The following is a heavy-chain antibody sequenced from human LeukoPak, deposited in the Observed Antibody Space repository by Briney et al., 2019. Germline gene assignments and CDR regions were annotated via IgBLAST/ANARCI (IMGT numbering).Heavy chain of an antibody. CDR1: GYTFTSYD. Sequence: GASVKVSCKASGYTFTSYDINWVRQATGQGLEWMGWMNPNSGNTGYAQKFQGRVTMTRNTSISTAYMELSNLRSEDTAVYYCARGLNYDILTGFGRNWFDPWGQGTLVTVSS. V-gene: IGHV1-8*01. J-gene: IGHJ5*02. CDR3: ARGLNYDILTGFGRNWFDP. D-gene: IGHD3-9*01. CDR2: MNPNSGNT.